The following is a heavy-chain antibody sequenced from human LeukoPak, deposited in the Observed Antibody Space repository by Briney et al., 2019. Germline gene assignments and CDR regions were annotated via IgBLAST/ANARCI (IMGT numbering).Heavy chain of an antibody. V-gene: IGHV4-34*01. CDR1: GGSFSGYY. Sequence: SETLSLTCAVYGGSFSGYYWSWIRQPPGKGLEWIGEINHSGSTNYNPSPKSRVTISVDTSKNQFSLKLSSVTAADTAVYYCARGGIAAAGGYYFDYWGQGTLVTVSS. J-gene: IGHJ4*02. CDR3: ARGGIAAAGGYYFDY. D-gene: IGHD6-13*01. CDR2: INHSGST.